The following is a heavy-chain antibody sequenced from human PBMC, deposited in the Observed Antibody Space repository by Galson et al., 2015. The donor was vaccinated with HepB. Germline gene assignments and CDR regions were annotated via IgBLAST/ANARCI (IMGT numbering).Heavy chain of an antibody. CDR2: ISGRGGNT. J-gene: IGHJ6*02. V-gene: IGHV3-23*01. Sequence: SLRLSCAASGITFSSYAMSWVRQAPGKGLEWVSSISGRGGNTYYTDSVKGRFTISRDNSKKLVYLQMNSLRAEDTALYYCGKDPVRASYRPYGMDVWGQGTTVTVSS. D-gene: IGHD5-18*01. CDR3: GKDPVRASYRPYGMDV. CDR1: GITFSSYA.